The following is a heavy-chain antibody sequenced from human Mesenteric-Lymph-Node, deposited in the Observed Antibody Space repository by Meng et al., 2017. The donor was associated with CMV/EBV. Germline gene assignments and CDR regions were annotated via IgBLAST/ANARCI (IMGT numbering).Heavy chain of an antibody. CDR3: ARSCAESLDDCYYFDS. CDR1: GYTFTSYA. D-gene: IGHD2-21*01. Sequence: ASVKVSCKASGYTFTSYAISWMRQAPGQGLEWMGWISASNGDTNYEQKLQGRVTMTTDTSTSTAYLELRSLRSDDTAVYYCARSCAESLDDCYYFDSWGQGTLVTVSS. CDR2: ISASNGDT. V-gene: IGHV1-18*01. J-gene: IGHJ4*02.